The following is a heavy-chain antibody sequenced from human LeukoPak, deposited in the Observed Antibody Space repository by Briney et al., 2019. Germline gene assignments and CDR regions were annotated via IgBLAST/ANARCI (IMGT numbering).Heavy chain of an antibody. CDR2: ISGSGDST. D-gene: IGHD1-26*01. J-gene: IGHJ3*01. CDR1: GFTFSIYP. CDR3: ATPTTYSGTYIPFNG. V-gene: IGHV3-23*01. Sequence: GGSLRLSCAASGFTFSIYPMSWVRQAPGKGLECVSAISGSGDSTNYADSVKGRFTISRDTSKNTLYLQMNSLRAEDTAVYYCATPTTYSGTYIPFNGWGQGTMVTVSS.